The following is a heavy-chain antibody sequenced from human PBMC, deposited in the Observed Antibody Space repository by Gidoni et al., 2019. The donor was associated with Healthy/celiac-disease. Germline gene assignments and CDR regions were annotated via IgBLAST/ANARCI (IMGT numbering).Heavy chain of an antibody. D-gene: IGHD3-22*01. J-gene: IGHJ3*02. V-gene: IGHV3-33*01. CDR3: ARDFADYYDSSGYYYDAFDI. CDR2: IWYDGSNK. CDR1: GFPFSSYG. Sequence: QVQLVESGGGVVQPGRSLILSCAASGFPFSSYGLPWVRQAPGKGLDGVAVIWYDGSNKYYADAVKGRVTIYRDNSKNTLYLQMNSLRAEDTAVYYCARDFADYYDSSGYYYDAFDIWGQGTMVTVSS.